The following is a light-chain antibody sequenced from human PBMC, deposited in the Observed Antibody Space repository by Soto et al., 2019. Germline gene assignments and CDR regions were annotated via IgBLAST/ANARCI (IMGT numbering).Light chain of an antibody. CDR3: AAWDDSLSGVV. CDR2: RNN. Sequence: QSVLTQPPSASGTPGQRVTISCSGSSSNIGSNYVYWYQQLPGTVPQLLIYRNNERPSGVPDRFSGSKSGTSGSLAISGLRSEDEADYYCAAWDDSLSGVVFGGGTKLTVL. J-gene: IGLJ2*01. CDR1: SSNIGSNY. V-gene: IGLV1-47*01.